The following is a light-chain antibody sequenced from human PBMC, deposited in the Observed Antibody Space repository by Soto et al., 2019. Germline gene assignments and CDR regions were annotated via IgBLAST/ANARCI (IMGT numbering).Light chain of an antibody. CDR2: DVS. Sequence: QSALTQPRSVSGSPGQSITISSTGTSSDVDDYHYVSWFQQPPGKAPKLLIYDVSERPSGVPDRFSGSKSGNTASLTISGLQAEDEADYYCCSYGGTFYVFGTGTKVTVL. J-gene: IGLJ1*01. V-gene: IGLV2-11*01. CDR3: CSYGGTFYV. CDR1: SSDVDDYHY.